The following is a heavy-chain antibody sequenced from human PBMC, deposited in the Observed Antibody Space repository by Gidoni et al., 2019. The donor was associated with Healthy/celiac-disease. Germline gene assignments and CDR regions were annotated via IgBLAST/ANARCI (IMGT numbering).Heavy chain of an antibody. Sequence: QVQLQESGPGLVKPSETLSLTCTVSGGSVSSGSYYWSWIRQPPGKGLEWIGYIYYSGSTNYNPSLKSRVTISVDTSKNQFSLKLSSVTAADTAVYYCASYSISGFLKDAFDIWGQGTMVTVSS. CDR3: ASYSISGFLKDAFDI. D-gene: IGHD3-22*01. J-gene: IGHJ3*02. V-gene: IGHV4-61*01. CDR2: IYYSGST. CDR1: GGSVSSGSYY.